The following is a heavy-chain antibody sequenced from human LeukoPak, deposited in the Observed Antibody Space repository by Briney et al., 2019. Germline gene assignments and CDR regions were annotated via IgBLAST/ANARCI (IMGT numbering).Heavy chain of an antibody. CDR3: AKDFSGYVGGGGP. Sequence: GGSLRLSCTASAFIISSYGMHWVRQAPGKGLEWVAFIQYDGSNKYYADSVKGRFTISRDNSKNTLYLQMNSLRAEDTAVYYCAKDFSGYVGGGGPWGQGTLVTVSS. V-gene: IGHV3-30*02. D-gene: IGHD5-12*01. CDR1: AFIISSYG. CDR2: IQYDGSNK. J-gene: IGHJ5*02.